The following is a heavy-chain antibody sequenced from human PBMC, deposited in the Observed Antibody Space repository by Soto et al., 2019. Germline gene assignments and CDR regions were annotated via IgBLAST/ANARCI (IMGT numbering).Heavy chain of an antibody. CDR3: ARVSPYYDILTGRDYYYGLDV. V-gene: IGHV4-38-2*01. J-gene: IGHJ6*02. D-gene: IGHD3-9*01. CDR2: ISHSGST. Sequence: SETLSLTCAVSGFSIWSGYYWAWIRQPPGXGLEWIGSISHSGSTYYNPSLKSRVTMSVDTSKNQISLKLSSVTAADTAVYYCARVSPYYDILTGRDYYYGLDVWGQGTTVTVSS. CDR1: GFSIWSGYY.